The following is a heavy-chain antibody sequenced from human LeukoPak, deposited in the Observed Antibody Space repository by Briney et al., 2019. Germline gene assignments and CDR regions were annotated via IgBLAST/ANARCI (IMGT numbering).Heavy chain of an antibody. Sequence: ASVKVSCKASGYTFTGYYMHWVRQAPGQGLEWMGWINPNSGGTNYAQKFQGRVTMPRDTSISTAYMELSRLRSDDTAVYYCARDRRARNAGRWSLDPWGQGTLVTVSS. J-gene: IGHJ5*02. V-gene: IGHV1-2*02. CDR3: ARDRRARNAGRWSLDP. D-gene: IGHD6-13*01. CDR1: GYTFTGYY. CDR2: INPNSGGT.